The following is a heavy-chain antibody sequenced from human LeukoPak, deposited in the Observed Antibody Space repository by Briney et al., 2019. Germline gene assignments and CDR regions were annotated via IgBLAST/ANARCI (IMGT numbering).Heavy chain of an antibody. CDR3: ASGVTIYYYYMDV. CDR1: GFTFSSYW. V-gene: IGHV3-74*01. J-gene: IGHJ6*03. Sequence: RGCLRLSCAASGFTFSSYWTHWVRQAPGKGLVWVSRIISDGSSTSYADSVKGRFTMSRENAKNTLYLQMNSLRAEDTAVYYCASGVTIYYYYMDVWGKGTTVTVSS. CDR2: IISDGSST. D-gene: IGHD4-11*01.